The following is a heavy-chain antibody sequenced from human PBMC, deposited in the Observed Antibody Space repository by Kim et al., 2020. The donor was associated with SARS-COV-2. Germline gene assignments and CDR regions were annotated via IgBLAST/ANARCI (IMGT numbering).Heavy chain of an antibody. V-gene: IGHV3-48*02. D-gene: IGHD2-2*03. J-gene: IGHJ4*02. Sequence: GGSLRLSCAASGFTFSSYSMNWVRQAPGKGLEWVSYISSSSSTIYYADSVKGRFTISRDNAKNSLYLQMNSLRDEDTAVYYCARSELGYCSSTSCYPRPFFDYCGQGALVTVSS. CDR2: ISSSSSTI. CDR1: GFTFSSYS. CDR3: ARSELGYCSSTSCYPRPFFDY.